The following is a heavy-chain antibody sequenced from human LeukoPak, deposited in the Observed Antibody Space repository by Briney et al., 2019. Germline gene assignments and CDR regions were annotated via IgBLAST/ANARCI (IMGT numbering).Heavy chain of an antibody. CDR3: ARARQGAVTISDY. V-gene: IGHV1-69*01. D-gene: IGHD4-17*01. CDR1: GGTFSSYA. Sequence: GASVKVSCKASGGTFSSYAISWVRQAPGQGLEWMGGIIPIFGTANYAQKFQGRVTITADESTSTAYMELSSLRSEDTAVYYCARARQGAVTISDYWGQGTLVTVSS. J-gene: IGHJ4*02. CDR2: IIPIFGTA.